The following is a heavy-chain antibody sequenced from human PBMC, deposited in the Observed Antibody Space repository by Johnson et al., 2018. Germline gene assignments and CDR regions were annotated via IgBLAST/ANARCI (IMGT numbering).Heavy chain of an antibody. V-gene: IGHV1-8*01. J-gene: IGHJ6*04. Sequence: QVQLVQSGAEVKEPGASVTVSCEASGYTFTSSDICWVRQATGQGLEWMGCLNPNGGNTGYAQKFQGRVSMTRNTSRRTAYMELSSLRSEETGVYYCAKRAAHPGGTWDVWGKGTTVTVSS. D-gene: IGHD6-25*01. CDR2: LNPNGGNT. CDR3: AKRAAHPGGTWDV. CDR1: GYTFTSSD.